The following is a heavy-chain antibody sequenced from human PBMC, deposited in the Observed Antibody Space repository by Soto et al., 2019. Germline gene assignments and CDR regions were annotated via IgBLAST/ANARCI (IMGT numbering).Heavy chain of an antibody. CDR1: GGSISSGSYS. V-gene: IGHV4-30-2*05. Sequence: SETLSLTCAVSGGSISSGSYSWSWIRQPPGRGLEWIGYIYHSGSTYYNPSLKSRITISPDTSNNQVSLQLNSVTPDDTAAYYCVRLMGNSWLDTWGQGTLVTVSS. CDR3: VRLMGNSWLDT. J-gene: IGHJ5*02. CDR2: IYHSGST. D-gene: IGHD2-8*01.